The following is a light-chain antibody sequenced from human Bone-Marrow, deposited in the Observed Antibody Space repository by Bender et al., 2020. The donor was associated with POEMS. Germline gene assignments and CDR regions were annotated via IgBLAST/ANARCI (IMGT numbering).Light chain of an antibody. Sequence: SYELTQPPSVSVSPGQTARITCSGDALPRKYAYWYKQNPGQAPVLVIYKDNERPSEIPERFSGSSSGTTVTLTISGVQAEDEAEYYCQSADSSGTYALFGGGTQLTVL. CDR2: KDN. CDR3: QSADSSGTYAL. J-gene: IGLJ7*01. V-gene: IGLV3-25*03. CDR1: ALPRKY.